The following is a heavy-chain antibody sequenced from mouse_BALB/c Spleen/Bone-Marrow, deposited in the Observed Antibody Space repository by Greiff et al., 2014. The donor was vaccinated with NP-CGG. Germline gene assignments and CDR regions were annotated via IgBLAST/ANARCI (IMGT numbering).Heavy chain of an antibody. V-gene: IGHV1-69*01. CDR3: ARGGHDFSLDY. Sequence: QVQLQQSGAEFVMPGASVKMSCKASGYTFTDKWMHWVKQRPGQGLEWIGAIDTSDSYINYNQKFKGKASLTVDASFSTAYMHLSSLTSDDSAVYYCARGGHDFSLDYWGQGTSVTVSS. CDR1: GYTFTDKW. CDR2: IDTSDSYI. D-gene: IGHD2-4*01. J-gene: IGHJ4*01.